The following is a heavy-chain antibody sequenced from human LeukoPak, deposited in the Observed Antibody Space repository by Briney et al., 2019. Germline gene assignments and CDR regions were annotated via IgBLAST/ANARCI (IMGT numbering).Heavy chain of an antibody. V-gene: IGHV1-2*02. D-gene: IGHD1-26*01. J-gene: IGHJ4*02. Sequence: ASVKVSCKASGYTFTGYYIHWVRQAPGQGLEWMGWINPNSGGTNYAQKFQGRVTMTRDTSISTAYMELSRLRSDDTAVYYCARVRSDSGSLSHFDYWGQGTLVTVSS. CDR1: GYTFTGYY. CDR2: INPNSGGT. CDR3: ARVRSDSGSLSHFDY.